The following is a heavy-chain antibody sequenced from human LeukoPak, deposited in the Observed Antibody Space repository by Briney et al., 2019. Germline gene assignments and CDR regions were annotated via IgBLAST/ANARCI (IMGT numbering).Heavy chain of an antibody. CDR2: IRSSGNTI. J-gene: IGHJ4*02. V-gene: IGHV3-48*03. CDR1: GFTFSSYE. CDR3: ARDGCSDGSCED. Sequence: GGSLRLSCAASGFTFSSYEMNWVRQAPGKGLEWLSYIRSSGNTIYYADSVKGRFTISRDNAKNSLYLQMDGLRAEDTAVYYCARDGCSDGSCEDWGRGTLVTVSS. D-gene: IGHD2-15*01.